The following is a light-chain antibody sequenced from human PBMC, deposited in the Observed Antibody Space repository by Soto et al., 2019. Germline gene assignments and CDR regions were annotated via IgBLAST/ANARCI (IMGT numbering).Light chain of an antibody. CDR3: HQDNSLPPHT. Sequence: DIQMTQSPSSVSASVGDRVTITCRASQGISSWLAWYQQKPGKAPKLLIYAASSWQSGVPSRFSGSGCGASLTLTISSLQPEDVAAYYCHQDNSLPPHTFGGGTKVEIK. CDR2: AAS. V-gene: IGKV1D-12*01. J-gene: IGKJ4*01. CDR1: QGISSW.